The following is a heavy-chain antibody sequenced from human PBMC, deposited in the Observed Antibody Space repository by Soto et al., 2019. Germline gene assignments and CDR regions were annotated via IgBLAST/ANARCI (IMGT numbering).Heavy chain of an antibody. CDR2: VNFDGSRT. V-gene: IGHV3-7*01. D-gene: IGHD3-22*01. CDR1: GFSFSDNW. Sequence: PGGSLRLSCAASGFSFSDNWMTWVRQAPGKGLEWVTNVNFDGSRTNYVDSVKGRFTTSRDNAKNLLYLQMNNLRAEDTAVYFCARDTEGPMTHCYDHWGQGTLVTVSS. CDR3: ARDTEGPMTHCYDH. J-gene: IGHJ4*02.